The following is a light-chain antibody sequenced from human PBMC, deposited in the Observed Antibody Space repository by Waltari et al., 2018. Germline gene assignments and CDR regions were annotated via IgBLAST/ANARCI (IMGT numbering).Light chain of an antibody. Sequence: SALTQPAPVSGPPGPPISISCSWTNSDVGVYTYVSWYQQHPGKAPKLLIYDVYYRPSGVSIRFSGSKSGNTSSLTISGLQPEDEADYYCSSYTLTTTVFGGGTKVTVL. CDR3: SSYTLTTTV. J-gene: IGLJ2*01. CDR2: DVY. V-gene: IGLV2-14*03. CDR1: NSDVGVYTY.